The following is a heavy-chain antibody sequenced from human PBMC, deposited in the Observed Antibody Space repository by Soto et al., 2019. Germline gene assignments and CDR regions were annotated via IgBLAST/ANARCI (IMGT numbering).Heavy chain of an antibody. D-gene: IGHD3-9*01. V-gene: IGHV4-34*01. CDR1: GGSFSGYY. CDR2: INDRASI. J-gene: IGHJ2*01. CDR3: ARERHDTLTGPPSVSCFDF. Sequence: QVQLQQWGAGPLRPLETLSLTCGVSGGSFSGYYWAWIRQSPGKGVEWIGEINDRASINYNPSLKSRVSTSADTSKNHYHLKRRSLTAADKAVYYCARERHDTLTGPPSVSCFDFWGRGTLVSVSS.